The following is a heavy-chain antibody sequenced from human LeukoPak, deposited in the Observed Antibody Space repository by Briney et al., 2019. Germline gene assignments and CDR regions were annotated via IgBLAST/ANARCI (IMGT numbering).Heavy chain of an antibody. Sequence: SETLSLTCSVSGGSITGSSYYWAWIRQPPGQGLEWIGSMYYSGSTYYNSSLKSRVTIPEDTSKNQFSLKLTSVTAADTAVYYCARQYYDSTGYYYFDYWGQGTLVTVSS. CDR1: GGSITGSSYY. J-gene: IGHJ4*02. CDR2: MYYSGST. D-gene: IGHD3-22*01. V-gene: IGHV4-39*01. CDR3: ARQYYDSTGYYYFDY.